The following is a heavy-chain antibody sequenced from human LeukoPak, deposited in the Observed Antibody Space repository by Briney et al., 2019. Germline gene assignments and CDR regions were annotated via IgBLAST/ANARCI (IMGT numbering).Heavy chain of an antibody. CDR1: NFTFSDYP. CDR2: INGDGTSI. Sequence: GGSLRLSCEASNFTFSDYPMNWVRQAPGRGLERVSYINGDGTSIYYADSLKGRFTISRDNAKRSVYLQMTSLRVEDTAVYFCARADSNNYKFLDYWGPGTLVTVSS. CDR3: ARADSNNYKFLDY. D-gene: IGHD4-11*01. J-gene: IGHJ4*02. V-gene: IGHV3-48*01.